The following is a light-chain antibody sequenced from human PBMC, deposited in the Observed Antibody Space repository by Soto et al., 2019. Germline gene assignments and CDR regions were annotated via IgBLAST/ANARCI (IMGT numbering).Light chain of an antibody. CDR1: QSISSW. CDR2: DAS. J-gene: IGKJ1*01. CDR3: QQYNSYPPWT. V-gene: IGKV1-5*01. Sequence: DIQLTQSHSTLSACVGDRVTLTCLASQSISSWLAWYQQKPGKAPKLLIYDASSLESGVPSRFSGSGSGTEFTLTISSLQPDDFATYYCQQYNSYPPWTFGQGTKVDIK.